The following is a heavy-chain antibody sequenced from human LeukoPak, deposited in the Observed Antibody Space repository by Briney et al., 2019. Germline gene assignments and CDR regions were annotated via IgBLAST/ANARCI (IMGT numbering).Heavy chain of an antibody. CDR3: ARDYTGYFP. V-gene: IGHV3-7*03. CDR1: GLTFSGYW. D-gene: IGHD3-9*01. J-gene: IGHJ5*02. CDR2: IKTDGSEK. Sequence: GGSLRLSCTTSGLTFSGYWMFWVRQAPGKGLEWVASIKTDGSEKYYTDSVRGRFTISRDNAKNSLYLQMNSLRAEDTAVYYCARDYTGYFPWGQGTLVIVSS.